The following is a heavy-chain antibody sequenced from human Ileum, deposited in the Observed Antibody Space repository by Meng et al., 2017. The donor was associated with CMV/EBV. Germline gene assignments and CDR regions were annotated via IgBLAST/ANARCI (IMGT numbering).Heavy chain of an antibody. CDR2: ISISGDRT. CDR3: AKKRVMPVDIPYFDS. CDR1: GFTFSNYA. V-gene: IGHV3-23*01. J-gene: IGHJ4*02. Sequence: GGSLRLSCAASGFTFSNYAMSWVRQAPGKGLEWVSAISISGDRTYYPDSVRGRFTISRDNSKNTLYLQMNSLRAEDTVVYYCAKKRVMPVDIPYFDSWGQGTLVTVSS. D-gene: IGHD2-2*02.